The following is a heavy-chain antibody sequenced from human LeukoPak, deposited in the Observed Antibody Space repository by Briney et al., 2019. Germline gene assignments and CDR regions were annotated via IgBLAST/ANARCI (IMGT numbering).Heavy chain of an antibody. Sequence: GGSLRLSCAASGFTFSSYAMTWVRQAPGKGLEWVSVMGGSGGSIFYADSVKGRFTISRDNSKNTLYLQINSLRGEDTAVYYCARTFSESYYYYGMDVWGQGTTVTVSS. V-gene: IGHV3-23*01. D-gene: IGHD1-26*01. CDR1: GFTFSSYA. J-gene: IGHJ6*02. CDR2: MGGSGGSI. CDR3: ARTFSESYYYYGMDV.